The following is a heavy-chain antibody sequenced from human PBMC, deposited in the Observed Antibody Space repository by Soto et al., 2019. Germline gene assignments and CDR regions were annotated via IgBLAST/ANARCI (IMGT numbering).Heavy chain of an antibody. CDR3: ARGHTYTWHY. V-gene: IGHV4-4*02. J-gene: IGHJ4*02. Sequence: SETLSLTCTVSDVSISSTDCWWIWVRQPPGKGLEWIGEIYLHGTTKYSPSLESRVTVSADTSNNQFSLRLSSVTAADTAVYYCARGHTYTWHYWSQGTLVTVSS. D-gene: IGHD1-20*01. CDR2: IYLHGTT. CDR1: DVSISSTDCW.